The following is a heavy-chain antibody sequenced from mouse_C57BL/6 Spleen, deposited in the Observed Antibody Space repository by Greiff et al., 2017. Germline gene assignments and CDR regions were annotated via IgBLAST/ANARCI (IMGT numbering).Heavy chain of an antibody. V-gene: IGHV1-54*01. J-gene: IGHJ2*01. CDR1: GYAFTNYL. CDR2: INPGSGGT. Sequence: VQLQESGAELVRPGTSVKVSCKASGYAFTNYLLAWVKQRPGQGLEWIGVINPGSGGTNYNETFKGKATLTADKSSSTAYMQLSGLTSEDSAVYFCARGRRGYFDYWGQGTTLTVSS. CDR3: ARGRRGYFDY.